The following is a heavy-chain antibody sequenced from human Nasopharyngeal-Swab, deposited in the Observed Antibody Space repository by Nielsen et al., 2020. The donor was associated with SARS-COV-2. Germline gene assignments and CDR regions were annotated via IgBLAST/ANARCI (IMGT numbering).Heavy chain of an antibody. J-gene: IGHJ6*02. CDR1: GFTFSSYC. CDR2: ISYDGSNK. D-gene: IGHD3-10*01. Sequence: GESLKISCAASGFTFSSYCMHWVRQAPGKGLEWVAVISYDGSNKYYADSVKGRFTISRDNSKNTLYLQMNSLRAEDTAVYYCARDPLIRGVIYLLYGMDVWGQGTTVTVSS. V-gene: IGHV3-30*03. CDR3: ARDPLIRGVIYLLYGMDV.